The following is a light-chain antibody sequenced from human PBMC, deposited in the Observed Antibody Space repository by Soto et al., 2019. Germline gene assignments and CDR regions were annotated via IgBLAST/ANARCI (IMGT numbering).Light chain of an antibody. CDR1: SSDVGGNNY. CDR3: SSFTGTSYV. J-gene: IGLJ1*01. Sequence: LTRPAPVSGAAGEGITISCPGTSSDVGGNNYVSWYQQNPGKAPKLMICDVSNRPSGVSNRFSGSKSGNTASLTISGLQAEDEADYYCSSFTGTSYVFGTGTKVTVL. CDR2: DVS. V-gene: IGLV2-14*01.